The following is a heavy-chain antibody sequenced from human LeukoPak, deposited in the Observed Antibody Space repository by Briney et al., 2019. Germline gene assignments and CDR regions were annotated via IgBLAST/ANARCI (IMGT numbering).Heavy chain of an antibody. V-gene: IGHV3-43*02. Sequence: GGSLRLSCAAAGFTFDDYAMHWVRQAPGKGLEWVSLISGDGGSTYYADSVKGRFTISRDNSKNSPYLQMKSLRTEDTALYFCTKDGYMDVWGKGTTITVSS. CDR2: ISGDGGST. CDR1: GFTFDDYA. CDR3: TKDGYMDV. J-gene: IGHJ6*03.